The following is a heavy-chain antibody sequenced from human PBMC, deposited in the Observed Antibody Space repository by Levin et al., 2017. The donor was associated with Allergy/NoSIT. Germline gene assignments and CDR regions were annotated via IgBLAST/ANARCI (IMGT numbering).Heavy chain of an antibody. CDR3: ARDGDGAVADY. J-gene: IGHJ4*02. D-gene: IGHD6-19*01. CDR2: MYKSGHT. CDR1: GGSISSISHY. V-gene: IGHV4-39*07. Sequence: TTGGSLRLSCTVSGGSISSISHYWGWIRQPPGTGLEWIGSMYKSGHTYYNPSLRSRVTMSVDTSKNQFSLKLSSVTAADTAVYYCARDGDGAVADYWGQGTLVTVSS.